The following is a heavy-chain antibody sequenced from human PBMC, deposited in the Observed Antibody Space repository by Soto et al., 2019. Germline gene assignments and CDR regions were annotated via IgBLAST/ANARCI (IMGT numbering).Heavy chain of an antibody. CDR2: INAGNGNT. Sequence: VKVSSEESGEAFASYAMRSLRQAPGQRLEWMGWINAGNGNTKYSQKFQGRVTITRDTSASTAYMELSSLRSEDTAVYYCARDLGGLPDYWGQGTLVTVSS. CDR1: GEAFASYA. CDR3: ARDLGGLPDY. V-gene: IGHV1-3*01. J-gene: IGHJ4*02.